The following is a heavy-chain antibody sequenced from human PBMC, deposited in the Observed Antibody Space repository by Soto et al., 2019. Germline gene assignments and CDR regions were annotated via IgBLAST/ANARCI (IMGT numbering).Heavy chain of an antibody. J-gene: IGHJ4*02. CDR3: ARAGIQQWLPDY. CDR2: INAGNGNT. CDR1: GYTFTSYA. D-gene: IGHD5-18*01. Sequence: QVQLVQSGAEVKKPGASVKVSCKASGYTFTSYAMHWVRQAPGQRLEWMGWINAGNGNTKYSQKFQGRVTITRDTSASTAYMELSSMRSDDTAVYYCARAGIQQWLPDYWGQGTLVTVSS. V-gene: IGHV1-3*01.